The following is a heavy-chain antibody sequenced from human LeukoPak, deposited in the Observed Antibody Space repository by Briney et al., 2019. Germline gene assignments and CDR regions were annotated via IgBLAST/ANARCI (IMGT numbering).Heavy chain of an antibody. CDR1: GFTFSSYS. J-gene: IGHJ4*02. V-gene: IGHV3-23*01. CDR3: AKAWGVTSIIY. D-gene: IGHD4-17*01. CDR2: ISGSGGST. Sequence: GGSLRLSCAASGFTFSSYSMNWVRQAPGKGLEWVSAISGSGGSTYYADSVKGRFTISRDNSKNTLYLQMNSLRAEDTAVYYCAKAWGVTSIIYWGQGTLVTVSS.